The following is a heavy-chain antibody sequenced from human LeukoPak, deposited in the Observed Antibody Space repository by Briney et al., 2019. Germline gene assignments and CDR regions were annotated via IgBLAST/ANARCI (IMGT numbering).Heavy chain of an antibody. V-gene: IGHV4-39*07. J-gene: IGHJ4*02. CDR1: GGSISSSSYY. Sequence: PSETLSLTCTVSGGSISSSSYYWGWIRQPPGKGLEWIGSIYYSGSTYYNPSLKSRVTISVDTSKNQFSLKLSSVTAADTALYYCARGPASSSSLPFDYWGQGTLVTVSS. D-gene: IGHD6-6*01. CDR3: ARGPASSSSLPFDY. CDR2: IYYSGST.